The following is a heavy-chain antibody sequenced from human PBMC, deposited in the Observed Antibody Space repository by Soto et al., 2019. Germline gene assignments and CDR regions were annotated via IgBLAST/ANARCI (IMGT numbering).Heavy chain of an antibody. CDR3: AHTSSWYSGIYYYYVMDV. Sequence: QITLKESGPTLVKPTQTLTLTCTFSGFSLSTSGVGVGWIRQPPGKALEWLALIYWDDDKRYSPSLKSRLTITNDTSKNQVVLTMTNMDPVDTATYYCAHTSSWYSGIYYYYVMDVWGQGTTVTVSS. CDR2: IYWDDDK. CDR1: GFSLSTSGVG. V-gene: IGHV2-5*02. D-gene: IGHD6-13*01. J-gene: IGHJ6*02.